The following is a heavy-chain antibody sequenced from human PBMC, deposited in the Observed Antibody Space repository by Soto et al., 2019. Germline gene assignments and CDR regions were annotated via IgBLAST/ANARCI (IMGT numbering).Heavy chain of an antibody. Sequence: PSEALSLTCSGSCIAITTYYFSWLRQSPGKGLEWIGHIYDTGSTTYNPSLKSRVTISVDTSKNEFSLKVSSVTAADTAVYFCARVRDYGLGTNRHYYGMDVWGQGTTVTVSS. D-gene: IGHD3-10*01. V-gene: IGHV4-59*12. J-gene: IGHJ6*02. CDR2: IYDTGST. CDR1: CIAITTYY. CDR3: ARVRDYGLGTNRHYYGMDV.